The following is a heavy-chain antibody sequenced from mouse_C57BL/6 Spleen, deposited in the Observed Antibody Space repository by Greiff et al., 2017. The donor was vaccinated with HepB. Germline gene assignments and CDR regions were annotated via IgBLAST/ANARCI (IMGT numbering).Heavy chain of an antibody. CDR3: ARAGDYDGFAY. CDR2: ISYSGST. D-gene: IGHD2-4*01. Sequence: EVQLVESGPGMVKPSQSLSLTCTVTGYSITSGYDWHWIRHFPGNKLEWMGYISYSGSTNYNPSLKSRISITHDTSKNHFFLKLNSVTTEDTATYYCARAGDYDGFAYWGQGTLVTVSA. J-gene: IGHJ3*01. CDR1: GYSITSGYD. V-gene: IGHV3-1*01.